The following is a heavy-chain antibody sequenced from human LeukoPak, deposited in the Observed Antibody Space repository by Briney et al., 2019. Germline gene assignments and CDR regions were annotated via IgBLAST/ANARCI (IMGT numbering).Heavy chain of an antibody. CDR2: IYYSGST. V-gene: IGHV4-30-4*01. CDR1: GGSFNSANNY. J-gene: IGHJ6*02. Sequence: PSQTLSLTCTVSGGSFNSANNYWTWLRQPPGKGLEWIGYIYYSGSTYYNPSLKSRVTISVDTSKNQFSLKLSSVTAADTAVYYCARDPGDYYGMDVWGQGTTVTVSS. CDR3: ARDPGDYYGMDV.